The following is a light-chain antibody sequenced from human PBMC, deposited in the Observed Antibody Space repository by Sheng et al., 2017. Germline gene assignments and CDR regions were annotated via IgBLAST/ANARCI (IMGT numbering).Light chain of an antibody. J-gene: IGKJ1*01. Sequence: IQMTQSPSTLSASVGDRVTITCRASQNIRIWLAWYQQKPGKAPKALIYKASNLESGVPSRFSGGGSGKQFTLTISNLQPDDFATYYCLQYSDDWSFGQGTKVENK. CDR2: KAS. V-gene: IGKV1-5*03. CDR1: QNIRIW. CDR3: LQYSDDWS.